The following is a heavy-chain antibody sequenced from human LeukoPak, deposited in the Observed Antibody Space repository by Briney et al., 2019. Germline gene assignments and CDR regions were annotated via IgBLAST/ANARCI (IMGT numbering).Heavy chain of an antibody. CDR2: FDPEDGET. J-gene: IGHJ3*02. Sequence: ASVKVSCKVSGYTLTELSMHWVRQAPGKGLEWMGGFDPEDGETIYAQKFQGRVTMTEDTSTDTAYMELSSLRSEDTAVYYCATADAGTMTVVATRFAFDIWGQGTMVTVSS. D-gene: IGHD3-22*01. V-gene: IGHV1-24*01. CDR1: GYTLTELS. CDR3: ATADAGTMTVVATRFAFDI.